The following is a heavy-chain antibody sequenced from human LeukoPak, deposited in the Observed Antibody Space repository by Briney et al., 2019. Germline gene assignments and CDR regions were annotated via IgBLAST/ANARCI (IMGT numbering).Heavy chain of an antibody. CDR2: INPNSGGA. Sequence: ASVKVSCKASGYTFTGNYMHWVRQAPGQGLEWMGWINPNSGGANYAQKFQGRVTMTRDTSISTAYMELSRLRSDDTAVYYCARSYDFWSGQLPDYWGQGTLVTVSS. CDR3: ARSYDFWSGQLPDY. J-gene: IGHJ4*02. D-gene: IGHD3-3*01. CDR1: GYTFTGNY. V-gene: IGHV1-2*02.